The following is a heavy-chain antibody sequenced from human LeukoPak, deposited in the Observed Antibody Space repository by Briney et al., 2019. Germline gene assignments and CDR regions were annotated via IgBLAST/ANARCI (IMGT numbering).Heavy chain of an antibody. V-gene: IGHV3-48*01. CDR1: GFTFSDYS. J-gene: IGHJ4*02. D-gene: IGHD5-24*01. Sequence: GGSLRPSCAASGFTFSDYSMKWVRQAPGKGLEWISYIGIYSGNTNYADSVKGRFTISGDKAKNSLYLQMNSLRVEDTAVYYCARDYKYAFDNWGQGTLVTVSS. CDR2: IGIYSGNT. CDR3: ARDYKYAFDN.